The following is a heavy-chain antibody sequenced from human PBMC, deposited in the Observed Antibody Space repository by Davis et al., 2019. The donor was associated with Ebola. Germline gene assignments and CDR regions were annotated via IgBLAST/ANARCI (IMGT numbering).Heavy chain of an antibody. D-gene: IGHD4-17*01. J-gene: IGHJ6*02. CDR3: ARGNYGDYIVLYYYNMDV. V-gene: IGHV4-59*01. CDR1: GGSIINFF. CDR2: IHYLVNT. Sequence: MPSETLSLTCTVSGGSIINFFWSWIRPPPGKGLEWFGTIHYLVNTNYNPSLKSRVTMSGDTSKNQFSLKLSSVTAADTAVYYCARGNYGDYIVLYYYNMDVWGQGTTVTVSS.